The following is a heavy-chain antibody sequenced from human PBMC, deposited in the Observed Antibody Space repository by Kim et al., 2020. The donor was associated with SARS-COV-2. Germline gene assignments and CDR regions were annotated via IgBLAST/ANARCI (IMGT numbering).Heavy chain of an antibody. CDR3: ARLNSGSPDY. J-gene: IGHJ4*02. V-gene: IGHV4-39*01. D-gene: IGHD1-26*01. CDR1: GASIGSTSYY. Sequence: GSLRLSCTVSGASIGSTSYYWGWLRRPPGKGLEWIGSIYYSGTTTYYNPSLKSRVTISVDTSKNQFSLKLSSVTAADTAVYYCARLNSGSPDYWGQGTLVTVSS. CDR2: IYYSGTT.